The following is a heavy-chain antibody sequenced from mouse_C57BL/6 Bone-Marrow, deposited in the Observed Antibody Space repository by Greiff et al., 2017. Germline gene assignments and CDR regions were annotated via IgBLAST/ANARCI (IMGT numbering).Heavy chain of an antibody. V-gene: IGHV1-50*01. J-gene: IGHJ1*03. CDR1: GYTFTSYW. CDR3: ARWVYDYDVWYFDV. Sequence: VQLQQPGAELVKPGASVQLSCKASGYTFTSYWMQWVKQRPGQGLEWIGEIDPSDSYTNYNQKFKGKATLTVDTSSSTAYMQRSSLTSEDAAVYYCARWVYDYDVWYFDVWGTGTTVTVSS. CDR2: IDPSDSYT. D-gene: IGHD2-4*01.